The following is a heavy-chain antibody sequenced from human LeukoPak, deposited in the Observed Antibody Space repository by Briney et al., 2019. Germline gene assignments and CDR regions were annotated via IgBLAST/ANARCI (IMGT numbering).Heavy chain of an antibody. Sequence: ASVKVSCKASGYTFTGYYMHWVRQAPGQGLEWMGRINPNSGGTNYAQKFQGRVTMTRDTSISPAYMELSRLRSDDTAVYYCARGTIRGVVVTATFDYWGQGTLVTVSS. CDR2: INPNSGGT. CDR1: GYTFTGYY. V-gene: IGHV1-2*06. CDR3: ARGTIRGVVVTATFDY. J-gene: IGHJ4*02. D-gene: IGHD2-21*02.